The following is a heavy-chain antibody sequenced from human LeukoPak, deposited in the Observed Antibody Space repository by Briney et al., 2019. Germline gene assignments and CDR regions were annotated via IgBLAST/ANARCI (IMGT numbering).Heavy chain of an antibody. J-gene: IGHJ4*02. D-gene: IGHD6-25*01. CDR2: IYYSGST. CDR1: GDSISSYY. CDR3: ARAWRLPNFDY. Sequence: SETLSLTCTVSGDSISSYYWSWIRQPPGKGLEWIGYIYYSGSTNYNPSLKSRVTISVDTSKNQFSLKLSSVTAADTAVYYCARAWRLPNFDYWGQGTLVTVSS. V-gene: IGHV4-59*01.